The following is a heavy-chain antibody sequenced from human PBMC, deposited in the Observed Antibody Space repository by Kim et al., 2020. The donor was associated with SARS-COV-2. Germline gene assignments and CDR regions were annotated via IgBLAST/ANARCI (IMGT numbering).Heavy chain of an antibody. CDR3: ARYVALYNWFDP. D-gene: IGHD3-16*01. V-gene: IGHV4-39*07. Sequence: YDNPSLKSRVTTSVYTSKNQFSLKLSSVTAADTAVYYCARYVALYNWFDPWGQGTLVTVSS. J-gene: IGHJ5*02.